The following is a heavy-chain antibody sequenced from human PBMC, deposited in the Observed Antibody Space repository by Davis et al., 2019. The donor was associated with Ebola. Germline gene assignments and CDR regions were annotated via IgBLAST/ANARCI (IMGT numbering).Heavy chain of an antibody. CDR1: GFTFSSYC. CDR3: ARERLGYCSGGSCSEDY. CDR2: ISSSSRYI. D-gene: IGHD2-15*01. J-gene: IGHJ4*02. Sequence: GESLKISCAASGFTFSSYCMNWVRQAPGKGLEWVASISSSSRYIYYADSVKGRFTISRDNAKNSLYLQMNSLRAEDTAVYYCARERLGYCSGGSCSEDYWGQGTLVTVSS. V-gene: IGHV3-21*01.